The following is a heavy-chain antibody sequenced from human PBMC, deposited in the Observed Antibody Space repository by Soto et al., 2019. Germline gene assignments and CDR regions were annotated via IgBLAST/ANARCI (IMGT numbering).Heavy chain of an antibody. CDR1: GGSISGYY. J-gene: IGHJ4*02. CDR3: ARDRAPGGIGAYFDY. CDR2: IYASGST. V-gene: IGHV4-4*07. D-gene: IGHD1-26*01. Sequence: SETLSLTCAVSGGSISGYYWSWVRQPAGKGLEWIGRIYASGSTNYNPSLKSRVTMSVDTSKNQFSLKLSSVTAADTAVYYCARDRAPGGIGAYFDYWGQGTLVTVSS.